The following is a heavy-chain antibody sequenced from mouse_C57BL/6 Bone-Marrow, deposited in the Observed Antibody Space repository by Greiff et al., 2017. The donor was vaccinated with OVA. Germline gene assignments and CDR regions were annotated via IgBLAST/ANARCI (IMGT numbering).Heavy chain of an antibody. V-gene: IGHV7-3*01. J-gene: IGHJ2*01. CDR3: ATYVYYFDY. CDR1: GFTFTDYY. Sequence: DVMLVESGGGLVQPGGSLSLSCAASGFTFTDYYMSWVRQPPGKALEWLGFIRNKANGYTTEYSASVKGRFTISRDNSQSILYLQMNALRAEDSATYYCATYVYYFDYWGQGTTLTVSS. CDR2: IRNKANGYTT.